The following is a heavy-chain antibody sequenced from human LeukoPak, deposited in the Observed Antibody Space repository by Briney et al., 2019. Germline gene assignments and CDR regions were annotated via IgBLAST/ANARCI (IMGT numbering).Heavy chain of an antibody. CDR2: IYYSGNT. D-gene: IGHD3-16*02. V-gene: IGHV4-59*12. CDR3: ARDEVMITFGGVIPHHYFDY. J-gene: IGHJ4*02. Sequence: SETLSLTCTVSGGSISSNYWSWIRQPPGKGLEWIGYIYYSGNTNYNPSLQSRVTISVDTSKNQFSLKLSSVTAADTAVYYCARDEVMITFGGVIPHHYFDYWGQGTLVTVSS. CDR1: GGSISSNY.